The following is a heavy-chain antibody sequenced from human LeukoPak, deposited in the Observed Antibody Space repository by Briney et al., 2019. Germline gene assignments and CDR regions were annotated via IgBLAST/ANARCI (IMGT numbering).Heavy chain of an antibody. CDR1: GFTFSSYG. V-gene: IGHV3-30*03. Sequence: LTGGSLRLSCAASGFTFSSYGMHWVRQAPGKGLEWVAVISYDGSNKYYADSVKGRFTISRDNSKNTLYLQMNSLRAEDTAVYYCARDAPGGPVGFDYWGQGSLVTVSS. CDR2: ISYDGSNK. J-gene: IGHJ4*02. D-gene: IGHD1-26*01. CDR3: ARDAPGGPVGFDY.